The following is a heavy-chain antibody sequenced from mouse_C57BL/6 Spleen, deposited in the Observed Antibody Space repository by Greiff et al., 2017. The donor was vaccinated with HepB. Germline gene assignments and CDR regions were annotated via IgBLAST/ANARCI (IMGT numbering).Heavy chain of an antibody. CDR2: IWRGGST. V-gene: IGHV2-5*01. J-gene: IGHJ1*03. Sequence: VQLQQSGPGLVQPSQSLSITCTVSGFSLTSYGVHWVRQSPGKGLEWLGGIWRGGSTDYNAAFMSRLSITKYNSKSHVFFKMNSLQADDTAIYYCAKNRGDYYGSSYWYFDVWGTGTTVTVSS. CDR1: GFSLTSYG. D-gene: IGHD1-1*01. CDR3: AKNRGDYYGSSYWYFDV.